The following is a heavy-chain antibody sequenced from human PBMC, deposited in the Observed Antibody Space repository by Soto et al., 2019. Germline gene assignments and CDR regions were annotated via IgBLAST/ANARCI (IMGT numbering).Heavy chain of an antibody. J-gene: IGHJ4*02. Sequence: EVQLVESGGGLIQPGGSLRLSCAVSGFTVSNHYMSWVRQAPGKGLEGVSVIYSGGYTAYGDSLKGRFTISRDNSKNTPSPQKHSERAEDRPVFSWATLRGGGGYWGQGTLVTVSS. V-gene: IGHV3-53*01. CDR1: GFTVSNHY. CDR3: ATLRGGGGY. CDR2: IYSGGYT. D-gene: IGHD3-10*01.